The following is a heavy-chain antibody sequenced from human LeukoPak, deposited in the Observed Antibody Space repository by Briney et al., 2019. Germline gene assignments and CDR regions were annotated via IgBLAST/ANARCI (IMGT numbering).Heavy chain of an antibody. Sequence: SETLSLTCTVSGGSISNYYWSWIRQPAGKGLEWIGRINTSGNTHYNPSLKRRVTMSVDTTKTQVSLKLRSVTAADTAVYYCAREKDYGDSRGLDPWGQGTPVTVSS. J-gene: IGHJ5*02. CDR2: INTSGNT. V-gene: IGHV4-4*07. D-gene: IGHD4-17*01. CDR3: AREKDYGDSRGLDP. CDR1: GGSISNYY.